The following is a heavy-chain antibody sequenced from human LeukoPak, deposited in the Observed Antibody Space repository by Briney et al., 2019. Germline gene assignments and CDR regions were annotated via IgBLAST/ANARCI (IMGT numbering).Heavy chain of an antibody. V-gene: IGHV1-69*13. J-gene: IGHJ4*02. CDR1: GGTFSSYA. CDR3: ARGLLGEAAAPSFDY. D-gene: IGHD6-13*01. Sequence: GASVKVSCKASGGTFSSYAISWVRQAPGQGLEWMGGIIPIFGTANYAQKFQGRVTITADESTSTAYMELSSLRSEDTAAYYCARGLLGEAAAPSFDYWGQGTLVTVSS. CDR2: IIPIFGTA.